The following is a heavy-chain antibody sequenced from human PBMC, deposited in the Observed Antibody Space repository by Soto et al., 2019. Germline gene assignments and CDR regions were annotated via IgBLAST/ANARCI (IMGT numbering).Heavy chain of an antibody. CDR2: IIPLVGTT. V-gene: IGHV1-69*01. Sequence: QVQVVQSGVEVRRPGSSVTVSCKASGDPFKNCVISWVRQAPGQGLEWMGGIIPLVGTTDFAQRFQGRLTITTDESTTTAYMELSRLRSEDTATYYCAAELGFGKLSVVWGQGTTVIVSS. J-gene: IGHJ6*02. CDR1: GDPFKNCV. CDR3: AAELGFGKLSVV. D-gene: IGHD3-10*01.